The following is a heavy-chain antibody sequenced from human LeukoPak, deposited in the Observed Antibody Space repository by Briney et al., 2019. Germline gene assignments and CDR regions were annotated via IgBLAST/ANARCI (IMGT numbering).Heavy chain of an antibody. CDR3: ATVRGRVRGVIINYYYYGMDV. J-gene: IGHJ6*02. CDR1: GYTLTELS. Sequence: ASVKVSCKVSGYTLTELSMHWVRQAPGKGLERMGGFDPGDGETIYSQKFQGRVTMNEDISTDTAYMELSSLRSEDPAVYYCATVRGRVRGVIINYYYYGMDVWGQGTTVTVSS. V-gene: IGHV1-24*01. D-gene: IGHD3-10*01. CDR2: FDPGDGET.